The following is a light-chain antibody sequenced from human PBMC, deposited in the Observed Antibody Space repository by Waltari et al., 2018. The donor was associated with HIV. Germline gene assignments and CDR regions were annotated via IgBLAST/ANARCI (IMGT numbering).Light chain of an antibody. Sequence: ELVLTQSPGTLSLSPGERATLSCRASQSVNANFFAWYQQRPGQAPRLLIYGASTRAPGIPDRFSGSGSVTDFTLTINRLEPEDFAMYYCHQYGNSPSTFGQGTTLDIK. CDR2: GAS. CDR3: HQYGNSPST. J-gene: IGKJ2*01. V-gene: IGKV3-20*01. CDR1: QSVNANF.